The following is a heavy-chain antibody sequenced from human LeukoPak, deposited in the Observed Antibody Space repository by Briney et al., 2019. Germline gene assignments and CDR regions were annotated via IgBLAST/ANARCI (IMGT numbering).Heavy chain of an antibody. V-gene: IGHV4-39*07. Sequence: SETLSLTCTVSGGSISSSSYYWGWIRQPPGKGLEWIGSIYYSGSTYYNPSLKSRVTISVDTSKNQFSLKLSSVTAADTAVYYYARDLGDYYDSSGYASDAFDIWGQGTMVTASS. CDR3: ARDLGDYYDSSGYASDAFDI. J-gene: IGHJ3*02. CDR1: GGSISSSSYY. D-gene: IGHD3-22*01. CDR2: IYYSGST.